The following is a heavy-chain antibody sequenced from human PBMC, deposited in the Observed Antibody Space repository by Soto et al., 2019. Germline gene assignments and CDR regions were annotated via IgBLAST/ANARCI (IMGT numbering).Heavy chain of an antibody. CDR3: ARARRLENWFDP. Sequence: SETLSLTCHVSGVSLFGDYCTWIRQPAGGGLEWIGRINSDGNTNYSTSLKSRVTMSVDPSRKHFSLNLTSVTAADTASYFCARARRLENWFDPWGPGIQVTVSS. V-gene: IGHV4-4*07. CDR1: GVSLFGDY. J-gene: IGHJ5*02. CDR2: INSDGNT. D-gene: IGHD5-12*01.